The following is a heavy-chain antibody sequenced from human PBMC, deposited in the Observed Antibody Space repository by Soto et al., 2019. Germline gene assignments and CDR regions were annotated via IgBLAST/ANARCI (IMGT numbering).Heavy chain of an antibody. V-gene: IGHV3-33*01. CDR2: IWYDGSNK. CDR1: GFTFSNNA. CDR3: ARDGQNQSPYAMDV. J-gene: IGHJ6*02. Sequence: GGSLRLSCATSGFTFSNNAMHWVRQAPGKGLEWVAQIWYDGSNKYHADSVKGRFTISRDNSKNTVYLQMNSLRAEDVAVYYCARDGQNQSPYAMDVWGQGTTVTVSS.